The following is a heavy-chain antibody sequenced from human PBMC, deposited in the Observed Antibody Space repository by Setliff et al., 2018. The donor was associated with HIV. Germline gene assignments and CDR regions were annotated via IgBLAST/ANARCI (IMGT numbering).Heavy chain of an antibody. CDR3: ARGYSSGWTYYYFYYMDV. CDR2: ISYSGST. D-gene: IGHD6-19*01. CDR1: GGSISNHY. Sequence: KTSETLSLTCTVSGGSISNHYWSWIRQPPGKGLEWIGYISYSGSTNYNPSLKSRVTISIDTSKNQFSLKLSSVTAADTAVYYCARGYSSGWTYYYFYYMDVWGKGTTVTVSS. J-gene: IGHJ6*03. V-gene: IGHV4-59*11.